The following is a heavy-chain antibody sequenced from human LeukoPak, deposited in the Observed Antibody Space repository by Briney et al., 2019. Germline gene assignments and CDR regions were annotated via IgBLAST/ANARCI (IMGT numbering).Heavy chain of an antibody. D-gene: IGHD6-13*01. Sequence: SETLSLTCTVSGGSISSSSYFWGWIRQPPGRGLEWIGTLYYSGTTSCNPSLQSRVTISVDTSKNQFSLKLSSVTAADTSIYYCARLNAYSSSWHYFDSWGQGTLVTVSS. CDR2: LYYSGTT. V-gene: IGHV4-39*01. CDR3: ARLNAYSSSWHYFDS. CDR1: GGSISSSSYF. J-gene: IGHJ4*02.